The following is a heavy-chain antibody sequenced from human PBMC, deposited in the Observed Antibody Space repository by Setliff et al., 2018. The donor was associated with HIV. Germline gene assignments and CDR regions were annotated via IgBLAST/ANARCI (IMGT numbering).Heavy chain of an antibody. Sequence: KPSETLSLTCTVSGGSVSSGSYYWSWIRQPPGKGLEWIGYIYYSGSTKHNPSLKSRVTISLDTSKNQFSLKLTSVTAADTAGYYCARYSPRGYTLTGPYWGQGTLVTVSS. CDR3: ARYSPRGYTLTGPY. D-gene: IGHD6-25*01. CDR1: GGSVSSGSYY. V-gene: IGHV4-61*01. J-gene: IGHJ4*02. CDR2: IYYSGST.